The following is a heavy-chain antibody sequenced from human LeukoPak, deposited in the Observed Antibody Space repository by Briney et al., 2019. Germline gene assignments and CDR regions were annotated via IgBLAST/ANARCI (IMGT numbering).Heavy chain of an antibody. CDR1: GFTFSSYA. V-gene: IGHV3-30*04. D-gene: IGHD6-13*01. J-gene: IGHJ3*02. CDR2: ISYDGSNK. Sequence: GGSLRLSCAASGFTFSSYAMHWVRQAPGKGLEWVAVISYDGSNKYYADSVKGRFTISRDNSKNTLYLQMNSLRAEDTAVYYCARDSPAGIAAAGNNDAFDIWGQGTMVTVSS. CDR3: ARDSPAGIAAAGNNDAFDI.